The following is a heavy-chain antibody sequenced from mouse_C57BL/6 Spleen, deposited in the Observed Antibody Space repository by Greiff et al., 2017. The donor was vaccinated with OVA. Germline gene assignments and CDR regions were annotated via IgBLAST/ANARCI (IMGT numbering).Heavy chain of an antibody. J-gene: IGHJ2*01. V-gene: IGHV1-50*01. D-gene: IGHD1-1*01. CDR2: IDPSDSYT. Sequence: VQLQQPGAELVKPGASVKLSCKASGYTFTSYWMQWVKQRPGQGLEWIGEIDPSDSYTNYNQKFKGKATLTVDTSSSTAYMQLSSLTSEDSAVYYCARRDYYYGVDYWGQGTTLTVSS. CDR3: ARRDYYYGVDY. CDR1: GYTFTSYW.